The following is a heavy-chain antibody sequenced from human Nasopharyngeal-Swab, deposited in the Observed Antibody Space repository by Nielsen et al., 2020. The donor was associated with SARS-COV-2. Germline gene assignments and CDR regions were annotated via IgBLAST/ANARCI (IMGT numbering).Heavy chain of an antibody. D-gene: IGHD3-9*01. CDR2: IYYSGST. V-gene: IGHV4-59*01. CDR1: GGSISSYY. CDR3: SFFSFFILSVFFLPYYYMDV. Sequence: SETLSLTCTVSGGSISSYYWSWIRQPPGKGLEWIGYIYYSGSTNYNPSLKSRVTISVDTSKTQFSLELSSVTAADSAVYYFSFFSFFILSVFFLPYYYMDVWGKGTTVTVSS. J-gene: IGHJ6*03.